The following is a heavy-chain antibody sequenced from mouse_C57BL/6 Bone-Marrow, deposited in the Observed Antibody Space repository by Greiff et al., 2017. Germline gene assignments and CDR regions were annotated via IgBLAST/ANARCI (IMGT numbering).Heavy chain of an antibody. CDR3: ARRSYGSSFAY. Sequence: EVQLVESGGGLVQPGGSLKLSCAASGFTFSDYGMAWVRQAPRKGPEWVAFISNLAYSIYYADTVTGRFTISRENAKNTLYLEMSSLRSEDTAMYYCARRSYGSSFAYWGQGTLVTVSA. CDR2: ISNLAYSI. J-gene: IGHJ3*01. CDR1: GFTFSDYG. D-gene: IGHD1-1*01. V-gene: IGHV5-15*01.